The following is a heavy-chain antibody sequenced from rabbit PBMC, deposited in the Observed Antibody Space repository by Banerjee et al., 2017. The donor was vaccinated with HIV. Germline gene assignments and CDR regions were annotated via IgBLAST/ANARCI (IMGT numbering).Heavy chain of an antibody. CDR1: GFDLSSGYD. J-gene: IGHJ4*01. Sequence: QEQLVESGGGLVQPEGSLTLTCTASGFDLSSGYDMCWVRQSPGKGLEWIGIIYPDYDSTDYASWAKGRFTISKTSSTTVTLQMTSLTAADTATYFCAREGTGYAGYADATIHNLWGQGTLVTVS. CDR2: IYPDYDST. V-gene: IGHV1S45*01. CDR3: AREGTGYAGYADATIHNL. D-gene: IGHD6-1*01.